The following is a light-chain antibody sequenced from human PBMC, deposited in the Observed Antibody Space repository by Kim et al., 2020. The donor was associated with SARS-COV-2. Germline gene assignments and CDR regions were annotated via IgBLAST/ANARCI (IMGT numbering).Light chain of an antibody. V-gene: IGLV1-40*01. Sequence: QRATISCTGSSSNIGAGFDVHWYQHLPGTAPNLLIFDNTNRPSGVPDRFSGSKSGTSASLAITGLQAEDEADYYCQSYDNSLRGYVFGTGTKVTVL. J-gene: IGLJ1*01. CDR1: SSNIGAGFD. CDR3: QSYDNSLRGYV. CDR2: DNT.